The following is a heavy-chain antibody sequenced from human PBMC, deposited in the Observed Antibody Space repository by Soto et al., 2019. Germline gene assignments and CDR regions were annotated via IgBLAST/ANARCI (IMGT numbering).Heavy chain of an antibody. CDR3: ARDQTTGALYALEY. CDR1: GFIFSSYA. CDR2: ITGSSDYT. Sequence: PGGSLRLSCEASGFIFSSYAMNWVRQAPGKGLQWVSSITGSSDYTSYIASVKGRFTISRDNSKNTLYLQMNSLRAEDTAVYFCARDQTTGALYALEYWYPEALVTVSS. J-gene: IGHJ4*01. V-gene: IGHV3-23*01. D-gene: IGHD7-27*01.